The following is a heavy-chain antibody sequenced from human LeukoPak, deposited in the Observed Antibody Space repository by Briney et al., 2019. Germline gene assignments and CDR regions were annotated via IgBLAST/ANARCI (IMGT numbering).Heavy chain of an antibody. D-gene: IGHD3-3*01. J-gene: IGHJ4*02. Sequence: GGSVKVSCKASGYTFSSYDVNWVRQTSGQGLEWMGWVNPLSGYTDSAQKLQGRISMTSDITLSTVYMALRSLRSEDTAVYYCARGHGDSDHYFYSWGEGGLVAVS. CDR2: VNPLSGYT. CDR1: GYTFSSYD. V-gene: IGHV1-8*01. CDR3: ARGHGDSDHYFYS.